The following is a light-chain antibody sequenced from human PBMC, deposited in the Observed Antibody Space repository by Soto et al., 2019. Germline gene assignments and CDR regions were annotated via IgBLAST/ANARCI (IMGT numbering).Light chain of an antibody. CDR3: MQGTHCPLT. Sequence: DVVMPQSPLSLSVTLGQPASISCRSSQSLVYSDGNTYLIWLQQRPGQSPRRLIYKVSYRDSGVPDRFSGSESGTDFTLKISRVEAEDVGLYYCMQGTHCPLTFGGGTKVE. V-gene: IGKV2-30*01. CDR2: KVS. CDR1: QSLVYSDGNTY. J-gene: IGKJ4*01.